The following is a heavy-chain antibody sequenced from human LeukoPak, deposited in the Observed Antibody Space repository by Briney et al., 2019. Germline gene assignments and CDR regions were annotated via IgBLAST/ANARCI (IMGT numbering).Heavy chain of an antibody. CDR2: ISGGGDK. V-gene: IGHV3-23*01. CDR1: GFIFSKCA. CDR3: AKDVNSSGYYLGFDY. D-gene: IGHD3-22*01. J-gene: IGHJ4*02. Sequence: GGSLRLSCAASGFIFSKCAMSWVRQAPGKGLEWVTTISGGGDKQYADHVKGRFTVSRDDSKNTLYLQMNSLRAEDTALYYCAKDVNSSGYYLGFDYWGQGTLVTVSS.